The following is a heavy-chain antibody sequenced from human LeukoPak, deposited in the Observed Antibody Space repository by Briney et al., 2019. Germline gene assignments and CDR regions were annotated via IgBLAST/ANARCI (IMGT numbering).Heavy chain of an antibody. Sequence: ASVKVSCKASGHTFTDYYMNWVRQAPGQGLEWIGWINPKSGGTNYAQKFQGRVTMTRDTSISTAYMELIRLISDDSAVYYCARDKDGMDVWGQGTTVTVSS. CDR2: INPKSGGT. V-gene: IGHV1-2*02. D-gene: IGHD2-15*01. CDR1: GHTFTDYY. J-gene: IGHJ6*02. CDR3: ARDKDGMDV.